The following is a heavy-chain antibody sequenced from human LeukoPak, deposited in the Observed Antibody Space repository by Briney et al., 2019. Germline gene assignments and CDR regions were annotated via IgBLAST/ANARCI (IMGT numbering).Heavy chain of an antibody. CDR2: IKQDGSEK. J-gene: IGHJ6*03. V-gene: IGHV3-7*01. Sequence: GGSLRLSCAASGFTFSSYWMSWARQAPGKGLEWVANIKQDGSEKYYVDSVKGRFTISRDNAKNSLYLQMNSLRTEDTAVYYCARDTEGQLAASFYYYYMDVWGKGTTVTVSS. CDR1: GFTFSSYW. D-gene: IGHD6-6*01. CDR3: ARDTEGQLAASFYYYYMDV.